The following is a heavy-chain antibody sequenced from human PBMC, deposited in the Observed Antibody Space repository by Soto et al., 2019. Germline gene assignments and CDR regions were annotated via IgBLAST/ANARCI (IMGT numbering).Heavy chain of an antibody. CDR1: GFTFSSYW. J-gene: IGHJ6*03. V-gene: IGHV3-7*01. CDR2: IKQDGSEK. Sequence: GGSLRLSCAASGFTFSSYWMSWVRQAPGKGLEWVANIKQDGSEKYYVDSVKGRFTISRDNAKNSLYLQMNSLRAEDTAVYYCARVDYAGSAYYYYYYLDVWGKGTTVTVSS. CDR3: ARVDYAGSAYYYYYYLDV. D-gene: IGHD4-17*01.